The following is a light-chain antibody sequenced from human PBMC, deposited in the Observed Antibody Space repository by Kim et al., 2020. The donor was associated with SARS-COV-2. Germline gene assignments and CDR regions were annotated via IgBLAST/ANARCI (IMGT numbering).Light chain of an antibody. J-gene: IGKJ2*01. Sequence: SVSPGERATRSCRASQSVSSNLAWYQKKPGQAPRLVIYGASTRAAGVPARFSGSVSGAEFTLTISNLQPEDCAVYYCQQYNKWMYTFGQGTKLEI. CDR2: GAS. V-gene: IGKV3D-15*01. CDR1: QSVSSN. CDR3: QQYNKWMYT.